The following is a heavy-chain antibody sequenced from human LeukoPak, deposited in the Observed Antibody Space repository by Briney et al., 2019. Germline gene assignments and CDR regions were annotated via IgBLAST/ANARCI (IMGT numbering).Heavy chain of an antibody. V-gene: IGHV3-74*01. CDR2: INDDGSAT. CDR3: AREEEMATNTDY. D-gene: IGHD5-24*01. J-gene: IGHJ4*02. Sequence: PGGSLRLSCAASGFTFRRHWMHWVRQAPGKGLVWVSRINDDGSATYYADSVKGRFSISRDNPKNTLYLHMHSLRADDTAVNYCAREEEMATNTDYWGQGTLVTVSS. CDR1: GFTFRRHW.